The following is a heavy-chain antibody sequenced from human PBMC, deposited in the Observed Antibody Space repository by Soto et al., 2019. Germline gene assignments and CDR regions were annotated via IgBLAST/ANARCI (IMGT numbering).Heavy chain of an antibody. CDR1: GGSISSYY. Sequence: TLSLTCTVSGGSISSYYWSWIRQPPGKGLEWIGYIYYSGSTNYNPSLKSRVTISVDTSKNQFSLKLSSVTAADTAVYYCARLRCSGGSCYWNDAFDIWGQGTMVTVSS. D-gene: IGHD2-15*01. V-gene: IGHV4-59*01. CDR2: IYYSGST. J-gene: IGHJ3*02. CDR3: ARLRCSGGSCYWNDAFDI.